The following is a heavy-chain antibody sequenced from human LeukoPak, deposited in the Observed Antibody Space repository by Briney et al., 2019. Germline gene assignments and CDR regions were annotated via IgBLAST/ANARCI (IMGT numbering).Heavy chain of an antibody. J-gene: IGHJ4*02. CDR2: IYYSGST. V-gene: IGHV4-31*03. D-gene: IGHD3-22*01. CDR3: AGDRYYYDSSGYYSY. Sequence: PSETLSLTCTVSGGSISSGGYYWSWIRQHPGKGLEWIGYIYYSGSTYYNPSLKSRVIISVDTSKNQFSLKLSSVTAADTAVYYCAGDRYYYDSSGYYSYWGQGTLVTVSS. CDR1: GGSISSGGYY.